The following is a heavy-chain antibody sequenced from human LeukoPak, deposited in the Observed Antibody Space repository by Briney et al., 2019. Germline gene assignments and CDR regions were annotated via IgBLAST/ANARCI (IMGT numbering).Heavy chain of an antibody. CDR2: IYYSGST. Sequence: SETLSLTCIVSGGSISSYYWSWIRQTPGKGLEWVGYIYYSGSTNYNPSLKSRVTISADTSKNQFSLKLSSVTAADTAVYYCARGTGKWDAFDIWGQGTMVTVSS. CDR1: GGSISSYY. D-gene: IGHD3/OR15-3a*01. J-gene: IGHJ3*02. CDR3: ARGTGKWDAFDI. V-gene: IGHV4-59*01.